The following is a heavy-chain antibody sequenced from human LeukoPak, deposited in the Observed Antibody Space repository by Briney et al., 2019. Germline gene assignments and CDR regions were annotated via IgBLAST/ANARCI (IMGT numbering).Heavy chain of an antibody. CDR1: GFTFSDYY. CDR3: AKGLYGSGSYYYYYYGMDV. Sequence: GGSLRLSCAASGFTFSDYYMSWIRQAPGKGLEWVSYISNSGRASYYTDSLKGRFTISRDNAENSPYLQMNSLRAEDTAVYYCAKGLYGSGSYYYYYYGMDVWGQGTTVTVSS. V-gene: IGHV3-11*04. J-gene: IGHJ6*02. CDR2: ISNSGRAS. D-gene: IGHD3-10*01.